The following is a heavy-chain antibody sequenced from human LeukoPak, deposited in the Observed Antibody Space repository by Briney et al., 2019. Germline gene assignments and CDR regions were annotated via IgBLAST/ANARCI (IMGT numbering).Heavy chain of an antibody. J-gene: IGHJ4*02. V-gene: IGHV3-7*01. CDR3: AKVGLTITTILDYFDY. CDR2: IKKDGSEK. Sequence: GGSLRLSCAASGFTFSSHWMSWVRQAPGKGLEWVANIKKDGSEKYYVDAVKGRFTISRDNAKTSLYLQMNSLRAEDTAVYYCAKVGLTITTILDYFDYWGQGTLVTVSS. D-gene: IGHD4-11*01. CDR1: GFTFSSHW.